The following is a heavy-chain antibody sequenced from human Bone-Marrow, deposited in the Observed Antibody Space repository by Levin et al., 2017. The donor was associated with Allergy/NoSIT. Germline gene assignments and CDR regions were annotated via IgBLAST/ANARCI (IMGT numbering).Heavy chain of an antibody. CDR1: GFTFSRFW. CDR2: IKQDGSEK. J-gene: IGHJ3*01. CDR3: ARPHPWQMVAYGV. V-gene: IGHV3-7*05. Sequence: GESLKISCATSGFTFSRFWMSWLRQAPGKGLEWVANIKQDGSEKHYVNSVKGRFTISRDNAKNSTYLQMNSLRAEDTAVYFCARPHPWQMVAYGVLGQGTKVTVSS. D-gene: IGHD2-15*01.